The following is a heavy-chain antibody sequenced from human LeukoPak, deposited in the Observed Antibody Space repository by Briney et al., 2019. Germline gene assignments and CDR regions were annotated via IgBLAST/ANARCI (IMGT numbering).Heavy chain of an antibody. J-gene: IGHJ5*02. D-gene: IGHD1-26*01. CDR2: SYTSGST. V-gene: IGHV4-61*02. CDR3: ARGREGTYYWYDP. CDR1: GGSINSDSYQ. Sequence: PSQTLSLTCTVSGGSINSDSYQWSWIRQPAGKGMEWIGRSYTSGSTNYNPSLKNRATISVDTSKNQFSLKLTSVTAADTAVYYCARGREGTYYWYDPWGQGTLVTVSS.